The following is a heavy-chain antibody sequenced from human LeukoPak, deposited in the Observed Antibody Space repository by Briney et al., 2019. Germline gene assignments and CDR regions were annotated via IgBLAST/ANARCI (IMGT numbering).Heavy chain of an antibody. D-gene: IGHD3-10*01. J-gene: IGHJ5*02. Sequence: SVKVSCKASGGTFSSYAISWVRQAPGQGLEWMGGIIPIFGTANYAQKFQGRVTITADESTSTAYMELSSLRSDDTAVYYCARDSREVLLWFGEFSPWGQGTLATVSS. CDR1: GGTFSSYA. CDR3: ARDSREVLLWFGEFSP. CDR2: IIPIFGTA. V-gene: IGHV1-69*13.